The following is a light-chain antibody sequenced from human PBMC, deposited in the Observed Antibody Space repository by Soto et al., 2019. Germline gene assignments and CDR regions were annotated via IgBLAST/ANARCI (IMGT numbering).Light chain of an antibody. CDR1: QSVSSN. CDR3: QQYGSSPLT. J-gene: IGKJ4*01. CDR2: GAS. V-gene: IGKV3-15*01. Sequence: EIVMTQSPATLSVSPGERVTLSCRASQSVSSNLAWYQQKPGQAPRLLIYGASTRATGIPARFSGSGSGTEFTLTISRLEPEDFAVYYCQQYGSSPLTFGGGTKVDIK.